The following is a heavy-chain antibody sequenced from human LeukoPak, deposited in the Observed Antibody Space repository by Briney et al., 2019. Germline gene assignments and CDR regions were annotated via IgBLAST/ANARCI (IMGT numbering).Heavy chain of an antibody. Sequence: ASVKVSCKVSGYTLTELSMHWVRQAPGKGLEWMGGFDPGDGETIYAQKFQGRVTMTEDTSTDTAYMELSSLRSEDTAVYYCATRPYYDSSGYPYYFDYWGQGTLVTVSS. J-gene: IGHJ4*02. V-gene: IGHV1-24*01. CDR3: ATRPYYDSSGYPYYFDY. D-gene: IGHD3-22*01. CDR1: GYTLTELS. CDR2: FDPGDGET.